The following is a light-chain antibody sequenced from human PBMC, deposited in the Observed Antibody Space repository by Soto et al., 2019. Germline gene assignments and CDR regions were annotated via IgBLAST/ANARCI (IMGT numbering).Light chain of an antibody. CDR2: GAS. V-gene: IGKV3-20*01. J-gene: IGKJ5*01. Sequence: EIVMTQSPATLSVSPGERATLSCRASQSFVVTSVVWYQQKPAHAPRLRIYGASSRATGIPDRFSGGGSGTDFTLTKSRLEPEDFAVYYCQIYNSSPPITVGQGTRLEIK. CDR3: QIYNSSPPIT. CDR1: QSFVVTS.